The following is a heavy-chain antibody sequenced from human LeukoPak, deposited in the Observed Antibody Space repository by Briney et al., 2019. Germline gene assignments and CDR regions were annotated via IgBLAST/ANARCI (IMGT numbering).Heavy chain of an antibody. J-gene: IGHJ4*02. CDR1: GGTFSIT. D-gene: IGHD1-26*01. CDR2: INPSIGTT. CDR3: AKIVGASNGYFDY. Sequence: ASVKVSCKASGGTFSITWVRQAPGQGLEWMGIINPSIGTTSYAQKFQGRVTMTRDTSTSTVYMELSSLRSEDTAVYYCAKIVGASNGYFDYWGQGTLVTVSS. V-gene: IGHV1-46*01.